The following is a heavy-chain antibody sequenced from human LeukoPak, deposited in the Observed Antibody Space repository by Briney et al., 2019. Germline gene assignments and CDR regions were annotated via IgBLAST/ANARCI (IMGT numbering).Heavy chain of an antibody. CDR2: IYPGDSDT. Sequence: GESLKISCQGSGYSFTRYWIGWVRQMPGKGLKWMGIIYPGDSDTRYSPSFQGQVTISADKSISTAYLQWSSLKASDTAMYYCARQLCSGGRCYYAMDVWGQGTTVTVSS. CDR3: ARQLCSGGRCYYAMDV. D-gene: IGHD2-15*01. J-gene: IGHJ6*02. V-gene: IGHV5-51*01. CDR1: GYSFTRYW.